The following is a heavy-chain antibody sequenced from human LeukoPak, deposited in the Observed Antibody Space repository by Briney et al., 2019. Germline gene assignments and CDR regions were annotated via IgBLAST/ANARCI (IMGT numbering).Heavy chain of an antibody. V-gene: IGHV3-21*01. J-gene: IGHJ4*02. CDR1: GFTFSSYS. Sequence: KTGGSLRLSCAASGFTFSSYSMSWVRQAPGKGLEWVSSISSSSSYIYYADSVKGRFTISRDNAKNSLYLQMNSLRAEDTAVYYCALTNYGGNSPFGDYWGQGTLVTVSS. CDR3: ALTNYGGNSPFGDY. D-gene: IGHD4-23*01. CDR2: ISSSSSYI.